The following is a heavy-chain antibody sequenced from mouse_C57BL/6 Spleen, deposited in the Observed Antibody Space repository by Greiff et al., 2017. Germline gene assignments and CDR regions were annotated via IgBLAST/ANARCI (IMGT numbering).Heavy chain of an antibody. CDR3: TRRTTGFAY. Sequence: VQLQESGAELVRPGASVTLSCKASGYTFTDYEMHWVKQTPVHGLEWIGAIDPETGGTAYNQKFKGKAILTADKSSSTAYMERRSLTSEDSAVYYCTRRTTGFAYWGQGTLVTVSA. J-gene: IGHJ3*01. D-gene: IGHD1-1*01. CDR2: IDPETGGT. V-gene: IGHV1-15*01. CDR1: GYTFTDYE.